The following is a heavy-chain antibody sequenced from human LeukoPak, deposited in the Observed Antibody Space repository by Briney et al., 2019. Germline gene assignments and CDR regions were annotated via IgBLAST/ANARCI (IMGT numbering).Heavy chain of an antibody. V-gene: IGHV3-30*18. CDR3: AKDGTEPYYYNSRGYLNYYYYGMDV. Sequence: GGSLRLSCAASGFTFSSYGMHWIRQAPGKGLEWVAVISYDGSNKYSADSVTGRFTISSDNSKNTLYLQRNNMRAEDTSMYYCAKDGTEPYYYNSRGYLNYYYYGMDVWGQGTTVTVSS. CDR2: ISYDGSNK. D-gene: IGHD3-22*01. CDR1: GFTFSSYG. J-gene: IGHJ6*02.